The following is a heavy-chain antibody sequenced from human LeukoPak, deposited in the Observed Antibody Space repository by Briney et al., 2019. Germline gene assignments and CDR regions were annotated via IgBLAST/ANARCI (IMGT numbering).Heavy chain of an antibody. J-gene: IGHJ4*02. Sequence: AASVKVSCKVSGYTLTELSMHWVRQAPGRGLEWMGGFDPEDGETIYAQKFQGRVTMTEDTSTDTAYMGLSSLRSEDTAVYYCATVLAAAGTLDYWGQGTLVTVS. CDR1: GYTLTELS. CDR2: FDPEDGET. CDR3: ATVLAAAGTLDY. D-gene: IGHD6-13*01. V-gene: IGHV1-24*01.